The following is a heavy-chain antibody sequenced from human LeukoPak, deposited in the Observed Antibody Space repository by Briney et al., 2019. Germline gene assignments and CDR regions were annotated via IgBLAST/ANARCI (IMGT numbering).Heavy chain of an antibody. J-gene: IGHJ5*02. Sequence: PGGSLRLSCAASGFTFHNYAMTWVRQAPGKGLEWVSTISGSNVGTYYADSVRGRFATSRDNSNNTLYLQMNSLRVEDTAIYYCAKDQYPVARPASLDWFDPWGQGTLVTVSS. CDR1: GFTFHNYA. V-gene: IGHV3-23*01. CDR3: AKDQYPVARPASLDWFDP. D-gene: IGHD6-6*01. CDR2: ISGSNVGT.